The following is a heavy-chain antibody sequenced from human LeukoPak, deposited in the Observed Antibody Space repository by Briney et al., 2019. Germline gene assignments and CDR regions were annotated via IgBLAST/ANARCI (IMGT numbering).Heavy chain of an antibody. CDR1: GFTFSNAW. D-gene: IGHD2-2*01. J-gene: IGHJ5*02. Sequence: GGSLRLSCAASGFTFSNAWMSWVRQAPGKGLEWVSRVRSETDGRTTDYAAPVQGRFTISRDDSKNTLYLQMNSLETDDTAVYYCTTLSYAAAPTWGQGTLVTVSS. CDR2: VRSETDGRTT. V-gene: IGHV3-15*01. CDR3: TTLSYAAAPT.